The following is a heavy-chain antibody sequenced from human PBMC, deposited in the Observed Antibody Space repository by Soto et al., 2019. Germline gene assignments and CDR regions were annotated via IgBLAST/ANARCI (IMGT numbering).Heavy chain of an antibody. Sequence: GESLKISCRTSGYRFTSYWIAWVRQMPGKGLEWMGIIFPSDSDTSYSPSFQGQVTISADRSTSTVFLQWASLKASDTAVYFCARKDKSGYFNWFDPWGQGTLVTVSS. CDR3: ARKDKSGYFNWFDP. V-gene: IGHV5-51*01. CDR1: GYRFTSYW. CDR2: IFPSDSDT. J-gene: IGHJ5*02. D-gene: IGHD3-22*01.